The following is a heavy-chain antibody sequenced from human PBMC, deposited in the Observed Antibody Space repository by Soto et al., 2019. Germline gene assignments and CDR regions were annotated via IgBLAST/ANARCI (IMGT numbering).Heavy chain of an antibody. CDR3: AKDQARAASHRID. Sequence: QVQLVESGGGVVQPGRSLRLSCAASGFTFNNYGMHWARQAPGKGLEWVAAISNDGSDKYYADSVKGRLTISRDNSKNTVFLQMSSLRAEDTAVYYCAKDQARAASHRIDWGQGTMVTVSS. CDR2: ISNDGSDK. J-gene: IGHJ3*01. CDR1: GFTFNNYG. V-gene: IGHV3-30*18. D-gene: IGHD6-13*01.